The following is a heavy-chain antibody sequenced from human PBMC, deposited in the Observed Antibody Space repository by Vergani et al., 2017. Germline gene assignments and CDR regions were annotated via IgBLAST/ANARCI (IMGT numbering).Heavy chain of an antibody. Sequence: QVQLQESGPGLVKPSETLSLTCTVSGGSISSYYWSWIRQPPGRGLEWIGYIYYSGSTNYNPALKSRVNLSVDTSKNQCSLKLSSVTAADTAVYYCAGGSGWYGNAFDIWGQGTMVTVSS. V-gene: IGHV4-59*01. J-gene: IGHJ3*02. D-gene: IGHD6-19*01. CDR3: AGGSGWYGNAFDI. CDR2: IYYSGST. CDR1: GGSISSYY.